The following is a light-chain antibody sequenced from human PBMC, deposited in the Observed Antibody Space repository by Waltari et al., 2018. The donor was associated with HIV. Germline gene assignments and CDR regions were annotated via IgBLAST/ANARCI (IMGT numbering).Light chain of an antibody. Sequence: SYVLTQPPSVSVAPRQTARFSCGGLHTATKLVHWSQQRPGQAPVVVVYDDSDRPSGIPERFSGSNSGNTATLTINRVEAGDEADYYCQVWDSSSDLNVVFGGGTKLTVL. J-gene: IGLJ2*01. CDR1: HTATKL. CDR3: QVWDSSSDLNVV. V-gene: IGLV3-21*02. CDR2: DDS.